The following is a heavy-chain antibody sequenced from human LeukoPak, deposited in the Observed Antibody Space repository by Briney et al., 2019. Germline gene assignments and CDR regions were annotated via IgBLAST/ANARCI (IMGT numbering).Heavy chain of an antibody. CDR2: IYTSGST. D-gene: IGHD3-10*01. CDR3: ARGKLWFGELPQFDY. V-gene: IGHV4-61*02. J-gene: IGHJ4*02. Sequence: PSQTLSLTCTVSGGSISSGSYYWSWIRQPAGKGLEWIGRIYTSGSTNYNPSLKSRVTISVDRSKNQFSLKLSSVTAADTAVYYCARGKLWFGELPQFDYWGQGTLVTVSS. CDR1: GGSISSGSYY.